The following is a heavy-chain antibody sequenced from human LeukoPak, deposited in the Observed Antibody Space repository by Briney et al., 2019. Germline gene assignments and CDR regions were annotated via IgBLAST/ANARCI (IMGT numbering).Heavy chain of an antibody. D-gene: IGHD6-13*01. V-gene: IGHV3-33*01. CDR3: ARDGKPTGYSSSWYYFDY. CDR2: IWYDGSNK. CDR1: GFTFSSYG. Sequence: PGGSLRLSSAASGFTFSSYGMHWVRQAPGKGLEWVAVIWYDGSNKYYADSVKGRFTISRDNSKNTLYLQMNSLRAEDTAVYYCARDGKPTGYSSSWYYFDYWGQGTLVTVSS. J-gene: IGHJ4*02.